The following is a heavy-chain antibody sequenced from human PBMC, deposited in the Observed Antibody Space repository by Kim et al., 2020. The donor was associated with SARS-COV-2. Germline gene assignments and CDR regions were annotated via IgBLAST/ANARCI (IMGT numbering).Heavy chain of an antibody. CDR1: GGSISSSSYY. V-gene: IGHV4-39*01. Sequence: SETLSLTCTVSGGSISSSSYYWGWIRQPPGKGLEWIGSIYYSGSTYYNPSLKSRVTISVDTSKNQFSLKLSSVTAADTAVYYCARIYYDYVWGSSDPLLNWGQGTLVTVSS. J-gene: IGHJ4*02. CDR3: ARIYYDYVWGSSDPLLN. D-gene: IGHD3-16*01. CDR2: IYYSGST.